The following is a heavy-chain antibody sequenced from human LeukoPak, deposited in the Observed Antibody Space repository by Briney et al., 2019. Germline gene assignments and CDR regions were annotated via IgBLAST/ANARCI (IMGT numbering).Heavy chain of an antibody. CDR3: GTGTAAAAAPSYYYYYMDV. CDR1: GYTFTSYD. V-gene: IGHV1-8*01. D-gene: IGHD6-13*01. Sequence: ASVKXSCKASGYTFTSYDINWVRQATGQGLXXXGWXNPNSGNTGYAQKFQGRVPMTRNTAISTAYMELSSLRSEDTAVYYCGTGTAAAAAPSYYYYYMDVWGKGTPGHRLL. J-gene: IGHJ6*03. CDR2: XNPNSGNT.